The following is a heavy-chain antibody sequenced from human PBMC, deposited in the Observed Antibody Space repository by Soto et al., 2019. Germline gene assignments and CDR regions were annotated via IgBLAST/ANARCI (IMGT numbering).Heavy chain of an antibody. J-gene: IGHJ4*02. Sequence: QVQLVESGGGVVQPGRSLRLSCAASGFTFSSYGMHWVRQAPGKGLEWVAVIWYDGSNKYYADSVKGRFTISRDNSKNTLYLQMTSLRAEDTAVYYCARDLGIWYSSSPLDYWGQGTLVTVSS. V-gene: IGHV3-33*01. CDR2: IWYDGSNK. CDR3: ARDLGIWYSSSPLDY. CDR1: GFTFSSYG. D-gene: IGHD6-13*01.